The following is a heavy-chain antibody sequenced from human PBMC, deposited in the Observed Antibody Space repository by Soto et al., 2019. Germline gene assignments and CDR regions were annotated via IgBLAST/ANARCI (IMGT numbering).Heavy chain of an antibody. D-gene: IGHD3-22*01. CDR3: ARLYDSYYFDY. V-gene: IGHV5-51*03. Sequence: GESLKICCKGSGYSFTNYWIAWVRQMPGKGLEWMGIIYPGDSNTRYSPSFQGQVTISADKSISTAYLQWSSLKASDTAMYYCARLYDSYYFDYWGQGTLVTVSS. J-gene: IGHJ4*02. CDR2: IYPGDSNT. CDR1: GYSFTNYW.